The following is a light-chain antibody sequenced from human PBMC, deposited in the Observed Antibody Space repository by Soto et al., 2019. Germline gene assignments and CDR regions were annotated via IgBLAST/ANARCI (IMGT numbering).Light chain of an antibody. CDR3: QQYYSYPVT. J-gene: IGKJ3*01. Sequence: AIRMTQSPSSFSASTGDRVTITCRASQGISSYLAWYQHKPGKAPKLLIYAASTLQSGVPSRFSGSGSGTDFTLTISCLQSEDFANYYCQQYYSYPVTFGPGTKVDIK. CDR2: AAS. CDR1: QGISSY. V-gene: IGKV1-8*01.